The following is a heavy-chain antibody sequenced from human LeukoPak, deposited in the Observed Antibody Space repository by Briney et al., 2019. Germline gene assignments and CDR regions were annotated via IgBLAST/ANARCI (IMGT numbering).Heavy chain of an antibody. D-gene: IGHD2-15*01. V-gene: IGHV3-30*02. J-gene: IGHJ6*02. CDR3: ARGLVVVVATTPIYYYGMDV. Sequence: GGSLRLSCAASGFTFSSYGMHWVRQAPGKGLEWVAFIRYDGSNKYYADSVKGRFTISRDNSKNTLFLQMNSLRAEDTAVYYCARGLVVVVATTPIYYYGMDVWGQGTTVTVSS. CDR2: IRYDGSNK. CDR1: GFTFSSYG.